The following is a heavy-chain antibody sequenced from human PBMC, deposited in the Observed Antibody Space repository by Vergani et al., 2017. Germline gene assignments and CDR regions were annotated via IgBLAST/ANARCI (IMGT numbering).Heavy chain of an antibody. J-gene: IGHJ4*02. CDR1: GFTFSSYG. V-gene: IGHV3-33*01. Sequence: VQLVESGGGLVQPGGSLRLSCAASGFTFSSYGMHWVRQAPGKGLEWVAVIWYDGSNKYYADSVKGRFTISRDNSKNTLYLQMNSLRAEDTAVYYCARVRYSSSWYDVWGQGTLVTVSS. D-gene: IGHD6-13*01. CDR3: ARVRYSSSWYDV. CDR2: IWYDGSNK.